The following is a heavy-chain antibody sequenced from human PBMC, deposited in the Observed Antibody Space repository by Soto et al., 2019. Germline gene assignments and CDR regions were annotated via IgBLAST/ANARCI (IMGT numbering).Heavy chain of an antibody. Sequence: QVQLVQSEGEVKKPGASVKVSCKTSGYSFSDYGVSWVRQAPGQGLEWMGWMNTANGNTKYDQKFQGRVTLTADPSTRTGFLVVPSLRFDDTAVYYCARGFIPEENWGQGTLVTVSS. J-gene: IGHJ4*02. CDR1: GYSFSDYG. CDR2: MNTANGNT. CDR3: ARGFIPEEN. V-gene: IGHV1-18*01. D-gene: IGHD3-16*01.